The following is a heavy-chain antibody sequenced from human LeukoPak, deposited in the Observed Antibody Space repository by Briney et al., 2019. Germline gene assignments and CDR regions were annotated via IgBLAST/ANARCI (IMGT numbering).Heavy chain of an antibody. Sequence: GGSLRLSCAPSGFTFSSYAMSWVRQAPGKGLEWVSAISGSGGSTYYADSVKGRFTISRDNSKNTVYLQVNSLRAKDTAVYYCAKEGGAAAVAGLFDYWGQGTLVTVSS. V-gene: IGHV3-23*01. CDR1: GFTFSSYA. D-gene: IGHD6-19*01. CDR3: AKEGGAAAVAGLFDY. J-gene: IGHJ4*02. CDR2: ISGSGGST.